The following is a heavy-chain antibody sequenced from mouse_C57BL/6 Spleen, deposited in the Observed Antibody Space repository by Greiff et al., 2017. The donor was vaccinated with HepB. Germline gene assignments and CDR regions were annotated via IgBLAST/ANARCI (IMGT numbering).Heavy chain of an antibody. CDR1: GYTFTDYY. V-gene: IGHV1-76*01. J-gene: IGHJ3*01. CDR3: AREGYSGWFAY. D-gene: IGHD3-2*02. Sequence: QVQLKQSGAELVRPGASVKLSCKASGYTFTDYYINWVKQRPGQGLEWIARIYPGSGNTYYNEKFKGKATLTAEKSSSTAYMQLSSLTSEDSAVYFCAREGYSGWFAYWGQGTLVTVSA. CDR2: IYPGSGNT.